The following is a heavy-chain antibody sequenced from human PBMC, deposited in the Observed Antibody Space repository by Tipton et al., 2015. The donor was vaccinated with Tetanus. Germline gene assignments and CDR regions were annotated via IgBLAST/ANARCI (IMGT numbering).Heavy chain of an antibody. CDR1: GFIFSSYG. D-gene: IGHD2-15*01. V-gene: IGHV3-33*01. J-gene: IGHJ4*02. Sequence: SLRLSCAASGFIFSSYGIHWVCQAPGKGLEWVAVSWYDGTDKYYADSVKGRFTISRDNSKNTLYLQMNSLRAEDTAVYYCAREADCSGGSCFSGDFDSWGQGTQVTVSS. CDR2: SWYDGTDK. CDR3: AREADCSGGSCFSGDFDS.